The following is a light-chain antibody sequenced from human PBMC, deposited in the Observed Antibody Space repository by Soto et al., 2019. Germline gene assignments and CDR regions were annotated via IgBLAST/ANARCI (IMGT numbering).Light chain of an antibody. Sequence: EIVLTQSPATLSLSPGERATLSCRASQSLSSTLAWFQQKVGQPPRLLIYGASNRATGIPARFSASGSGTDFTLTISSLEPEDFAVYYCQQRTLWPRTFGQGTKVEIK. CDR1: QSLSST. CDR2: GAS. J-gene: IGKJ1*01. CDR3: QQRTLWPRT. V-gene: IGKV3-11*01.